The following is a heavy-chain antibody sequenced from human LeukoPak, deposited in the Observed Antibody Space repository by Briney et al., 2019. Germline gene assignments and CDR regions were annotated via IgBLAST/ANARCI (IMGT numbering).Heavy chain of an antibody. CDR1: GFTFDDYA. CDR2: ISWNSGSI. J-gene: IGHJ4*02. CDR3: ANQYPG. V-gene: IGHV3-9*01. D-gene: IGHD4-11*01. Sequence: GGTLRLSCAASGFTFDDYAMHWVRQAPGKGLEWVSGISWNSGSIGYADSVKGRFTISRDNAKNSLYLQMISLRAEDTAVYYCANQYPGWGQGTLVTVSS.